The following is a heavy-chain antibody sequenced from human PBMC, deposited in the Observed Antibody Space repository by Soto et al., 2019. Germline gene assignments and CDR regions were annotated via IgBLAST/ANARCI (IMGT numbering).Heavy chain of an antibody. CDR2: IWYDGTNK. J-gene: IGHJ4*02. V-gene: IGHV3-33*08. D-gene: IGHD3-22*01. CDR1: GLTLSTHG. Sequence: GGALRPSCAASGLTLSTHGMPSVRQAPGKGLEWVTFIWYDGTNKYYADSVKGRFTISRDNSKNTLYLQMNSLRAEDTAVYYCARDSVGYYYLFDYWGQGTLVTVSS. CDR3: ARDSVGYYYLFDY.